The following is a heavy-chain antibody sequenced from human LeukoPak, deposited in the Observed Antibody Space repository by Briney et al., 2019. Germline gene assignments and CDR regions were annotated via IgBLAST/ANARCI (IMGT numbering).Heavy chain of an antibody. CDR3: ATDRTYCSSTSCYSYFDY. CDR1: GYTLTELS. V-gene: IGHV1-24*01. Sequence: GASVKVSCKVSGYTLTELSMHWVRQAPGKGLEWMGGFDPEDGETIYAQKFQGRVTMTEYTSTDTAYMELSSLRSEDTAVYYCATDRTYCSSTSCYSYFDYWGQGTLVTVSS. CDR2: FDPEDGET. D-gene: IGHD2-2*01. J-gene: IGHJ4*02.